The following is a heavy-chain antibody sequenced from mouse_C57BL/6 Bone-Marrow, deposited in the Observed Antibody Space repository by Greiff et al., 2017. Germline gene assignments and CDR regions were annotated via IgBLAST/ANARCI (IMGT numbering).Heavy chain of an antibody. D-gene: IGHD1-1*01. CDR3: ARANYDGSDDY. Sequence: VQLQQSGAELVRPGASVKLSCKASGYTFTSYGMSWVKQRPGQGLEWIGEIDPSSGNTYYNEKFKGKATLTADKSSSTAYMQLRSLTSEDSAVYFCARANYDGSDDYWGQGTTLTVSS. V-gene: IGHV1-81*01. CDR1: GYTFTSYG. CDR2: IDPSSGNT. J-gene: IGHJ2*01.